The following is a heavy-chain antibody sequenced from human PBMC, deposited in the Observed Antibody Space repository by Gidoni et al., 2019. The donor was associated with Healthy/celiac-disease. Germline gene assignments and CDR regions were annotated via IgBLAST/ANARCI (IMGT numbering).Heavy chain of an antibody. CDR1: GFTFSSYS. CDR2: ISSSSSTI. D-gene: IGHD6-13*01. CDR3: ARDLSSSWYKVFDY. Sequence: EVQLVESGGGLVQPGGSLRLSCAASGFTFSSYSMNWVRQAPGKGLEWVSYISSSSSTIYYADSVKGRFTISRDNAKNSLYLQMNSLRAEDTAVYYCARDLSSSWYKVFDYWGQGTLVTVSS. V-gene: IGHV3-48*04. J-gene: IGHJ4*02.